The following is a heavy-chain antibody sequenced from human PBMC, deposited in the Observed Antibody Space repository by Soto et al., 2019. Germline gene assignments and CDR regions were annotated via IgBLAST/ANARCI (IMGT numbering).Heavy chain of an antibody. D-gene: IGHD2-21*02. CDR2: IYPSDSDT. J-gene: IGHJ5*02. CDR1: GYNFAGYW. Sequence: GESLKISCKGSGYNFAGYWIAWVRQMPGKGLELMGIIYPSDSDTRYRPSFQGQVTISADKSISSAYLQMNSLRAEDTAVYYCAKDCYSGPCNWFDPWGQGTLVTVSS. CDR3: AKDCYSGPCNWFDP. V-gene: IGHV5-51*01.